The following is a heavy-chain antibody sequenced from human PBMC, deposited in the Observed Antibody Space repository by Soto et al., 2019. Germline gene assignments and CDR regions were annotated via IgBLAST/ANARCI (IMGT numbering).Heavy chain of an antibody. J-gene: IGHJ4*02. CDR3: ARHSKGRGFDY. D-gene: IGHD3-10*01. V-gene: IGHV4-39*01. CDR2: IYYSGST. Sequence: QLQLQESGPGLVKPSETLSLTCTVSGGSISSSSYYWGWIRQPPGKGLEWIGSIYYSGSTYYNPSLERRVPISVVTTKNQFPLKLRSVTAADTAVYSRARHSKGRGFDYWGQGTLVTVSS. CDR1: GGSISSSSYY.